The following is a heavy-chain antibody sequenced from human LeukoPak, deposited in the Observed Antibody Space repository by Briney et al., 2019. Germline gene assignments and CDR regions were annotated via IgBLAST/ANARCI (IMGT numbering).Heavy chain of an antibody. V-gene: IGHV3-23*01. Sequence: PGGSLRLSCAASGFTFSSYAMSWVRQAPGKGLEWVSAISGSGGSTYYADSVKGRFTISRDNSKNTLYLQMNSLRAEDTAVYYCAKLGYYDSSGYLFDYWGQGTLVTVSS. CDR1: GFTFSSYA. J-gene: IGHJ4*02. CDR3: AKLGYYDSSGYLFDY. CDR2: ISGSGGST. D-gene: IGHD3-22*01.